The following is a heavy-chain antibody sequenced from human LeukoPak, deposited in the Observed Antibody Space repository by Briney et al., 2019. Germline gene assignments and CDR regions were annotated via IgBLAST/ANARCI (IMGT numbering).Heavy chain of an antibody. CDR1: GSIFTSYW. CDR3: ARVWQQLVPGWFDP. CDR2: IYPGDSDT. D-gene: IGHD6-13*01. J-gene: IGHJ5*02. Sequence: GASLKISCKGSGSIFTSYWIGWVRQLPGKGLEWMGIIYPGDSDTRYSPSFQGQVTISADKSISTAYLQWSSLKASDTAMYYCARVWQQLVPGWFDPWGQGTLVTVSS. V-gene: IGHV5-51*01.